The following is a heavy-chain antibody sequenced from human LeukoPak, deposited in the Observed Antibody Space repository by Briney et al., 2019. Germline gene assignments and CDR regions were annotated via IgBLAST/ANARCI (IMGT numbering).Heavy chain of an antibody. CDR3: ARGGYYYDSSGYYPFDY. CDR1: GGTFSSYT. Sequence: GSSVKVSCKASGGTFSSYTISWVRQAPGRGLEWMGRIIPILGIANYAQKFQGRVTITADKSTSTAYMELSSLRSEDTAVYYCARGGYYYDSSGYYPFDYWGQGTLVTVSS. V-gene: IGHV1-69*02. CDR2: IIPILGIA. J-gene: IGHJ4*02. D-gene: IGHD3-22*01.